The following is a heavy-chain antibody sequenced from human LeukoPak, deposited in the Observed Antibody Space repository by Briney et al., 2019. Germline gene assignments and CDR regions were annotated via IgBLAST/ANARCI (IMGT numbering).Heavy chain of an antibody. CDR1: GFTFSSYW. Sequence: GGSLRLSCAASGFTFSSYWMHWVRQAPGKGLVWVSRINSDGSSTSYADSVKGRFTISRDNAKNTLYLQMNSLRAEDTAVYYCTRGGDGTAAADNWFDPWGQGTLVTVSS. D-gene: IGHD6-13*01. CDR3: TRGGDGTAAADNWFDP. J-gene: IGHJ5*02. V-gene: IGHV3-74*01. CDR2: INSDGSST.